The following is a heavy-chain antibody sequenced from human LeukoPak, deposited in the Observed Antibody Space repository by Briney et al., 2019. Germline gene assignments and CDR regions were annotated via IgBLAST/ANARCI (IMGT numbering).Heavy chain of an antibody. V-gene: IGHV3-49*04. CDR2: IRSKAYGGTT. Sequence: PGRSLRLSCTASGFTFGDYAMSWVRQAPGKGLEWVGFIRSKAYGGTTEYAASVKGRFTISRDDSKSIAYLQMNSLKTEDTAVYYCTRVYHYYDSSGYHHFDYWGQGTLVTVSS. CDR3: TRVYHYYDSSGYHHFDY. D-gene: IGHD3-22*01. J-gene: IGHJ4*02. CDR1: GFTFGDYA.